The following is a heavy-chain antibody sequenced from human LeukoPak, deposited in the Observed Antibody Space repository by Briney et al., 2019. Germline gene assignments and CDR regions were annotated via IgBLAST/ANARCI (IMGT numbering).Heavy chain of an antibody. CDR1: GYTFTSYA. D-gene: IGHD6-19*01. CDR3: AREGAVAAVDP. CDR2: INAGNGNT. V-gene: IGHV1-3*01. J-gene: IGHJ5*02. Sequence: ASVKVSCKASGYTFTSYAMHWVRQAPGQRLEWMGWINAGNGNTKYSQKFQGRVTITRDTSASTAYMELSSLRSEDTAVYCCAREGAVAAVDPWGQGTLVTVSS.